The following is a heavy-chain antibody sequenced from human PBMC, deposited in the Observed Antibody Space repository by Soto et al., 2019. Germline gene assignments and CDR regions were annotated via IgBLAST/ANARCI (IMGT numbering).Heavy chain of an antibody. Sequence: GESLKISCAASGFTFSSYSMNWVRQAPGKGLEWVSSISSSSSYIYYADSVKGRFTISRDNAKNSLYLQMNSLRAEDTAVYYCARILNFGVVTYYMDVWGKGTTVTVSS. J-gene: IGHJ6*03. V-gene: IGHV3-21*01. CDR2: ISSSSSYI. CDR3: ARILNFGVVTYYMDV. CDR1: GFTFSSYS. D-gene: IGHD3-3*01.